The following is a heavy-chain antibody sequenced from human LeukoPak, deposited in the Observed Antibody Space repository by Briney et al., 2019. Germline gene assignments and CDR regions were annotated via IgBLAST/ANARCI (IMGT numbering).Heavy chain of an antibody. V-gene: IGHV3-7*01. Sequence: GGSPRLSCAASGFTFSSYWMSWVRQAPGKGLEWVANIKQDGSEKYYVDSVKGRFTISRDNAKNSLYLQMNSLRAEDTAVYYCARQDYGDYGYFDYWGRGTLVTVSS. CDR3: ARQDYGDYGYFDY. D-gene: IGHD4-17*01. J-gene: IGHJ4*02. CDR1: GFTFSSYW. CDR2: IKQDGSEK.